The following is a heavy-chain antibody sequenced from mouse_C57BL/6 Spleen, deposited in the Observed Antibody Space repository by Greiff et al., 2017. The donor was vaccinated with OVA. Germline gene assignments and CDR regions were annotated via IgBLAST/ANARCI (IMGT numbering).Heavy chain of an antibody. CDR1: GYAFTNYL. J-gene: IGHJ2*01. V-gene: IGHV1-54*01. Sequence: QVQLQQSGAELVRPGTSVKVSCKASGYAFTNYLIEWVKQRPGQGLEWIGVINPGSGGTNYNEKFKGKATLTADKSSSTDYMQLSSLTSEDSAVYFCARSGGTTVTNYWGQGTTLTVSS. D-gene: IGHD1-1*01. CDR2: INPGSGGT. CDR3: ARSGGTTVTNY.